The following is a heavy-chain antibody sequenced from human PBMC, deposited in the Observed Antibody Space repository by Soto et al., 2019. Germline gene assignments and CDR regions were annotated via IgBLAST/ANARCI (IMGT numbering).Heavy chain of an antibody. CDR3: VRDGSKTLRDCFDP. J-gene: IGHJ5*02. Sequence: PSETLSLTFSVSGGSMSKFYLSLIRKTSGKGLEWIGRVYATGTSDYNPSLRSRIAMSVDISKKTFSLRLRSVTAADTGVYYCVRDGSKTLRDCFDPWGQGILVTVS. CDR1: GGSMSKFY. V-gene: IGHV4-4*07. D-gene: IGHD4-17*01. CDR2: VYATGTS.